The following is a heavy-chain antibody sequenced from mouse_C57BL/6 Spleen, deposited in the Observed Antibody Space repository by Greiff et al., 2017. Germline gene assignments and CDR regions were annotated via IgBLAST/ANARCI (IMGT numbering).Heavy chain of an antibody. CDR3: ATTNWEAWFAY. CDR2: IWGDGST. CDR1: GFSLTSYG. J-gene: IGHJ3*01. V-gene: IGHV2-3*01. D-gene: IGHD4-1*01. Sequence: VKLVESGPGLVAPSQSLSITCTVSGFSLTSYGVSWVRQPPGKGLVWLGVIWGDGSTNYHSALISRLSISKDNSKSQVFLKMNSLQTDDTATYYCATTNWEAWFAYWGQGTLVTVSA.